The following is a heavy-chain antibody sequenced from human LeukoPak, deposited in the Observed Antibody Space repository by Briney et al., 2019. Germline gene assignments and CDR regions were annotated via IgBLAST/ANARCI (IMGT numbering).Heavy chain of an antibody. CDR1: GGTFSSYA. CDR2: IIPIVGTT. V-gene: IGHV1-69*13. CDR3: ARGGYYYDSSGYSHLPDY. J-gene: IGHJ4*02. Sequence: ASVRVSCRASGGTFSSYAFSWVRQAPGQGLEWMGGIIPIVGTTNYAQMFQGRVTITADESTSTAYMELSSLRSEDTAVYYCARGGYYYDSSGYSHLPDYWGQGTLVTVSA. D-gene: IGHD3-22*01.